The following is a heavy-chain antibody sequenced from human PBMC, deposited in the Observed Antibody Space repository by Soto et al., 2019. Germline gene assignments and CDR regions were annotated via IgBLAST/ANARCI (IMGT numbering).Heavy chain of an antibody. J-gene: IGHJ6*02. CDR1: GFIFSAYD. Sequence: EVQLVESGGGVVQPGGSLRLSCAASGFIFSAYDMHWVRQVPGKGLEWVSALGAADDPYYLRSVKGRFTISRENAKNSLYLQMNGLRAGDTAVYYCARAYSGRLPRRADYYYALDVWGQGTTVTVSS. CDR2: LGAADDP. CDR3: ARAYSGRLPRRADYYYALDV. D-gene: IGHD2-15*01. V-gene: IGHV3-13*05.